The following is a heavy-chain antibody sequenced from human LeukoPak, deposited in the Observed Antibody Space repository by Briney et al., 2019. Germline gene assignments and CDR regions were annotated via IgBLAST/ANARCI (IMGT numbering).Heavy chain of an antibody. CDR1: GFTVSSNY. V-gene: IGHV3-53*01. J-gene: IGHJ4*02. CDR2: IYSGGST. D-gene: IGHD3-10*01. CDR3: VRAKPKNMVRGLIMRRESRYYFDY. Sequence: GGSLRLSCAASGFTVSSNYMSWVRQAPGKGLEWVSVIYSGGSTYYADSVKGRFTISRDNSKSTLYIQMNSLRAEDTAVYYCVRAKPKNMVRGLIMRRESRYYFDYWGQGTLVTVSS.